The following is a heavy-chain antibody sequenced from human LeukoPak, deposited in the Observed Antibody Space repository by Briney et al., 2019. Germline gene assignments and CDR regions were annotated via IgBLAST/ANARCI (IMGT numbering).Heavy chain of an antibody. CDR2: IYPGDSDT. D-gene: IGHD3-3*01. Sequence: RGESLKISCKASGYSFTHYWIGRVRQMPGKGLEWMGIIYPGDSDTKYSPSFQGQVTISADKSISTAYLQWSSLKASDTAMYYCARRITIFGDGNWFDFWGQGTLVTVSS. V-gene: IGHV5-51*01. J-gene: IGHJ5*01. CDR3: ARRITIFGDGNWFDF. CDR1: GYSFTHYW.